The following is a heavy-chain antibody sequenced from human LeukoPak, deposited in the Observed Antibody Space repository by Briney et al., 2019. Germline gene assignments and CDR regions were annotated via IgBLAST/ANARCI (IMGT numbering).Heavy chain of an antibody. CDR1: GGSISSSSYY. V-gene: IGHV4-39*07. J-gene: IGHJ5*02. CDR2: IYYSGST. CDR3: AGHAGRDWFDP. D-gene: IGHD3-10*01. Sequence: SETLSLTCTVSGGSISSSSYYWGWIRQPPGKGLEWIGSIYYSGSTYYNPSLKSRVTISVDTSKNQFSLKLSSVTAADTAVYYCAGHAGRDWFDPWGQGTLVTVSS.